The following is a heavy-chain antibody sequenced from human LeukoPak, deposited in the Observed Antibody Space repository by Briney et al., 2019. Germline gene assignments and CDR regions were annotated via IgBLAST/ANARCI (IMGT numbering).Heavy chain of an antibody. Sequence: ASVKVSCKASGYTFTGYYMHWVRQAPGQGLEWMGWINPNSGGTNYAQKFQGRVTMTRDTSISTAYMELSRLRSDDTAVYYCARSDDGGYPAFDIWGQGTMVTVSS. J-gene: IGHJ3*02. D-gene: IGHD4-17*01. V-gene: IGHV1-2*02. CDR2: INPNSGGT. CDR3: ARSDDGGYPAFDI. CDR1: GYTFTGYY.